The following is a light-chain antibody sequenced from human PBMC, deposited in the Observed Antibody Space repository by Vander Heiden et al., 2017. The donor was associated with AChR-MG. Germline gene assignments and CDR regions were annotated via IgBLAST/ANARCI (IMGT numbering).Light chain of an antibody. J-gene: IGLJ2*01. V-gene: IGLV3-19*01. CDR1: SLRSYY. Sequence: SSELTQDPAVSVALGQTVRTTCQGDSLRSYYANWYQQKPGQAPVLVIYGKTNRPSGIPDRFSGSSSGNIASLTITGAQAEDEADYYCSCQDYSGKHVVFGGGTKLTVL. CDR2: GKT. CDR3: SCQDYSGKHVV.